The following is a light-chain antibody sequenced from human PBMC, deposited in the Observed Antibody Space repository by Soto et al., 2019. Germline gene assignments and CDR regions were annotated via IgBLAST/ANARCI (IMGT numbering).Light chain of an antibody. CDR1: QSVSSY. J-gene: IGKJ1*01. CDR2: DAS. CDR3: QQRSNWPVT. Sequence: EIVLTQSPGTLSLSPGKRVTLSCRASQSVSSYLAWYQQKPGQAPRLLIYDASTRATGISARFSGSGSGTDFTLTISSLEPEDFAIYYCQQRSNWPVTFGQGTKVEVQ. V-gene: IGKV3-11*01.